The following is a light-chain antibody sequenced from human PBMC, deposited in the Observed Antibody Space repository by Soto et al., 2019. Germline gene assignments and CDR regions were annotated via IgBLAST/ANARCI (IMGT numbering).Light chain of an antibody. J-gene: IGKJ3*01. CDR1: QSISSN. CDR2: GAS. V-gene: IGKV3-15*01. CDR3: QQYNNWPPFT. Sequence: EIVMTQSPATLSVSPGERATLSCRASQSISSNLAWYQQKPGQAPRLLIYGASTRAPGIPARFSSSGSATEFTLTISRLQSEDFAVYYCQQYNNWPPFTFGPGTKVDIK.